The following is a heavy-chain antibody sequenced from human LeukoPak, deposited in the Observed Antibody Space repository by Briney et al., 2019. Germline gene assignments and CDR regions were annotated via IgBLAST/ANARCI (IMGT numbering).Heavy chain of an antibody. CDR1: GYSFTSYW. J-gene: IGHJ6*02. CDR2: IYPGDSDT. CDR3: ARFPPLIAAAGDYYYYGMDV. D-gene: IGHD6-13*01. V-gene: IGHV5-51*01. Sequence: GESLKISCKGSGYSFTSYWIGWVRQMPGKGLAWMGIIYPGDSDTRYSPSFQGQVTISADKSISTAYLQWSSLKASDTAMYYCARFPPLIAAAGDYYYYGMDVWGQGTTVTVSS.